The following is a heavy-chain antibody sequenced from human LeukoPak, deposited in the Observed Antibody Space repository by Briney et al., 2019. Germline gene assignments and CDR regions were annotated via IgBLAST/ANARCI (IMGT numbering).Heavy chain of an antibody. CDR1: EFTVSRNY. V-gene: IGHV3-53*01. D-gene: IGHD2-21*01. J-gene: IGHJ4*02. CDR2: IFSNGDT. CDR3: TRDHMNY. Sequence: PGGSLRLSCTASEFTVSRNYMLWVRQAPGKGLEWVSLIFSNGDTHYADSVKGRFTISRDTSKNTVSLQMNSLRVADTAMYYCTRDHMNYWGQGSLVTVSS.